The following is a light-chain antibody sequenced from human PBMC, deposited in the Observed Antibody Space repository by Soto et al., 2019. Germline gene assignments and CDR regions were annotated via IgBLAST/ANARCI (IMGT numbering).Light chain of an antibody. CDR3: KQYNNWPPA. J-gene: IGKJ1*01. V-gene: IGKV1-9*01. Sequence: DFQLTQSPSFLSASIGDRVTITCRASQGISSYLAWYQQKPGKAPKLLIYTASTLQSGVQSRFSGSGSGTEFTLTIRSLQPDDFATYYCKQYNNWPPAFGQGTKVDIK. CDR1: QGISSY. CDR2: TAS.